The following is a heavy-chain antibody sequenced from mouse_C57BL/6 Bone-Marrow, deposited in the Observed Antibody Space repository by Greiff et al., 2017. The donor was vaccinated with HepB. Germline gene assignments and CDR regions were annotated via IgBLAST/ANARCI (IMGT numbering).Heavy chain of an antibody. D-gene: IGHD1-1*01. CDR3: ARDPYYYGSSPQYFDV. CDR2: ISSGSSTI. J-gene: IGHJ1*03. Sequence: EVMLVESGGGLVKPGGSLKLSCAASGFTFSDYGMHWVRQAPEKGLEWVAYISSGSSTIYYADTVKGRFTISRDNAKNTLFLQMTSLRCEDTAMYYCARDPYYYGSSPQYFDVWGTGTTVTVSS. V-gene: IGHV5-17*01. CDR1: GFTFSDYG.